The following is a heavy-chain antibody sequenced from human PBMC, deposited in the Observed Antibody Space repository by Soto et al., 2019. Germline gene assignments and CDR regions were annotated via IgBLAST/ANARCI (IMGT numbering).Heavy chain of an antibody. V-gene: IGHV1-18*01. CDR2: VSTNDDRT. D-gene: IGHD3-22*01. Sequence: QVQLVQSGPEVKMPGASVKVSCKTSGYTFTAYGLAWLRQAPGQRPEWMGWVSTNDDRTNYAQKFQGRVTMTTDRSTTTTYMELRSLRADDTAVYSCTRELNPESSAYYSLAYWGQGTLVTVSS. CDR3: TRELNPESSAYYSLAY. J-gene: IGHJ4*02. CDR1: GYTFTAYG.